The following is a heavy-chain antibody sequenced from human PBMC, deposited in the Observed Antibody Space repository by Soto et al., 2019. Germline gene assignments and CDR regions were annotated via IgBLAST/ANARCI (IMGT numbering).Heavy chain of an antibody. CDR2: INHSGST. Sequence: PSVTLSLTCAVYCGSFSGYDWSWILQPPGKELEWIGEINHSGSTNYNPSLKSRVTISVDTSKNQFSLKLSSVTAADTAVYYCARASIAVAGTHYYYYGMDVWGQGTTVTVSS. V-gene: IGHV4-34*01. CDR3: ARASIAVAGTHYYYYGMDV. J-gene: IGHJ6*02. D-gene: IGHD6-19*01. CDR1: CGSFSGYD.